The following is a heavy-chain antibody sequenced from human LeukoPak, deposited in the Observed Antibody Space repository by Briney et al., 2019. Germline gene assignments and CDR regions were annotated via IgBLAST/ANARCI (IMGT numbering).Heavy chain of an antibody. J-gene: IGHJ4*02. V-gene: IGHV1-18*01. CDR2: ISAYNGNT. CDR3: ARSKVVPAAGGDY. CDR1: GYTFTSYG. D-gene: IGHD2-2*01. Sequence: ASVKVSCKASGYTFTSYGITWVRQAPGQGLEWMGWISAYNGNTDYAQKLQGRVTMTTDTSTSTAYMELSSLRSEDTAVYYCARSKVVPAAGGDYWGQGTLVTVSS.